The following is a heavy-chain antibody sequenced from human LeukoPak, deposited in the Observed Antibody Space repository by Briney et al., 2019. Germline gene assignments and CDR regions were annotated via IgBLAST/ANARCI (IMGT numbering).Heavy chain of an antibody. J-gene: IGHJ4*02. V-gene: IGHV3-21*01. CDR3: ARETYGSGSYYRRFDY. Sequence: PGGSLRLSCEGSGFTFSNYAMNWVRQAPGKGLEWVSSISSSSSYIYYADSVKGRFTISRDNAKNSLYLQMNSLRAEDTAVYYCARETYGSGSYYRRFDYWGQGTLVTVSS. CDR1: GFTFSNYA. D-gene: IGHD3-10*01. CDR2: ISSSSSYI.